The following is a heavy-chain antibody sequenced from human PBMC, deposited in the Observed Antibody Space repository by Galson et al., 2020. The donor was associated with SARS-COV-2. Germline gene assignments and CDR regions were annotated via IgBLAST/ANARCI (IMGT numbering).Heavy chain of an antibody. CDR1: GFTFDDYA. J-gene: IGHJ6*02. D-gene: IGHD6-13*01. CDR3: ASGGIAAAYYYGMDG. V-gene: IGHV3-9*01. CDR2: ISWNSGSI. Sequence: SLKISCAASGFTFDDYAMHWVRQAPGKGLEWVSGISWNSGSIGYADSVKGRFTISRDNAKNSLYLQMNSLRAEDTALYYCASGGIAAAYYYGMDGWGQGTTVTVSS.